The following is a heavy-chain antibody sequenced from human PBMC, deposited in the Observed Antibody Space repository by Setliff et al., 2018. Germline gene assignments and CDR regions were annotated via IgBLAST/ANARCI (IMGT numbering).Heavy chain of an antibody. J-gene: IGHJ2*01. CDR2: IYYSGST. V-gene: IGHV4-59*01. CDR1: GGSISSYY. CDR3: ARSRTIAVKGGVFAV. Sequence: SETLSLTCTVSGGSISSYYWSWIRQPPGKGLEWIGYIYYSGSTNYNPSLKSRVTISVDTSKNQFSLKLSSVTAADTAVYYCARSRTIAVKGGVFAVWGRGTLVTVS. D-gene: IGHD6-19*01.